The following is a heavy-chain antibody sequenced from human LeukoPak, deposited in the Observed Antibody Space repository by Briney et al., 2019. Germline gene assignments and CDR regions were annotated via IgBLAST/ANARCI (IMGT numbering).Heavy chain of an antibody. CDR1: GGSISSGDYY. Sequence: SETLSLTCTVSGGSISSGDYYWSWIRQPPGKGLEWIGYIYYSGSTYYNPSLKSRVTISVDTSKNQFCLKLSSVTAADTAVYYCASTDPFHGSGSYYTAAYGMDVWGQGTTVTVSS. V-gene: IGHV4-30-4*01. D-gene: IGHD3-10*01. CDR3: ASTDPFHGSGSYYTAAYGMDV. J-gene: IGHJ6*02. CDR2: IYYSGST.